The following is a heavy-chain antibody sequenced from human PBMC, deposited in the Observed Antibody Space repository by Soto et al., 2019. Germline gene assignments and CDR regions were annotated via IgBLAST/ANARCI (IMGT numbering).Heavy chain of an antibody. CDR3: ARTSRSGDRAFDI. V-gene: IGHV3-74*01. Sequence: EVQLVESGGGLVQPGGSLRLSCAASGFTFSNYWMHWVRQAPGKGLVWVSRINSDGSSTNYADSVRGRFTISRDNAKNTVYVQMNSLRAEDTAAYYCARTSRSGDRAFDIWGQGTVFTVSS. D-gene: IGHD4-17*01. J-gene: IGHJ3*02. CDR1: GFTFSNYW. CDR2: INSDGSST.